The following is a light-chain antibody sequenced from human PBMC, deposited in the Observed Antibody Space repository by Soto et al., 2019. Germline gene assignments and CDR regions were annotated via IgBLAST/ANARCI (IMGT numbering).Light chain of an antibody. J-gene: IGLJ2*01. Sequence: QSVLTQPPSASGTPGQRVTISWSGSTSNIGSKTVSWYQQLPGSGPRVLIYNNNERPSGVPDRFSGSKSGTSASLAISGLQSEDEADYYCATWDDSLPVVFGGGTKLTVL. V-gene: IGLV1-44*01. CDR3: ATWDDSLPVV. CDR1: TSNIGSKT. CDR2: NNN.